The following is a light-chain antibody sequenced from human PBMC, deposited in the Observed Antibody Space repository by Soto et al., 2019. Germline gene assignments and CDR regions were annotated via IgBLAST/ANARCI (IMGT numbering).Light chain of an antibody. CDR2: GAS. CDR3: QQTYSVPHS. Sequence: DIVLTQSPGTLSLSPGESATLSCRASQSVDSTYIAWYQQKPGQAPRLLIYGASGRATGIPDRFSGSGSGTDFSLTISRLQPEDFATYYCQQTYSVPHSFGQGTKLEIK. V-gene: IGKV3-20*01. J-gene: IGKJ2*03. CDR1: QSVDSTY.